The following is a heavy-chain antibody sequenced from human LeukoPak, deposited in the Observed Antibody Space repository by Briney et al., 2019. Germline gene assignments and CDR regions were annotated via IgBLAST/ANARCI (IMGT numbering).Heavy chain of an antibody. CDR2: IYYSGGT. CDR3: ARGNYDFWSGYGADYGMDV. Sequence: SETLSLTCTVSGGSISSSSYYWGWIRQPPGKGLEWIGSIYYSGGTYYNPSLKSRVTISVDTSKNQFSLKLSSVTAADTAVYYCARGNYDFWSGYGADYGMDVWGQGTTVTVSS. D-gene: IGHD3-3*01. V-gene: IGHV4-39*01. J-gene: IGHJ6*02. CDR1: GGSISSSSYY.